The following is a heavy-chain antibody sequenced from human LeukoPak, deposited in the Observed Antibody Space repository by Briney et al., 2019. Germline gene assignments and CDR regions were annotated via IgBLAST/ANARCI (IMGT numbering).Heavy chain of an antibody. D-gene: IGHD2-15*01. V-gene: IGHV1-69*06. CDR3: ARISGYCSGGSCKEAPSYFDY. J-gene: IGHJ4*02. CDR2: IIPIFGTA. Sequence: SVKVSCKASGGTFSSYAISWVRQAPGQGLEWMGGIIPIFGTANYAQKFQGRVTITADKSTSTAYMELSSLRSEDTAVYYCARISGYCSGGSCKEAPSYFDYWGQGTLVTVSS. CDR1: GGTFSSYA.